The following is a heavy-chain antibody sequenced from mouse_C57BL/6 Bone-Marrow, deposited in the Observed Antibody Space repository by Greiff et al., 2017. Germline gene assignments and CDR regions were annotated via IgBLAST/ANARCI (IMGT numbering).Heavy chain of an antibody. V-gene: IGHV14-4*01. Sequence: VQLQQSGAELVRPGASVKLSCTASGFNIKDDYMHWVKQRPEQGLDWIGWIDPENGDTEYASKFQGKATITADTSSNPAYLQLSSLTSEDTAVYYCTVYDGPTGDVWGTGTTVTVSS. D-gene: IGHD2-3*01. CDR3: TVYDGPTGDV. J-gene: IGHJ1*03. CDR1: GFNIKDDY. CDR2: IDPENGDT.